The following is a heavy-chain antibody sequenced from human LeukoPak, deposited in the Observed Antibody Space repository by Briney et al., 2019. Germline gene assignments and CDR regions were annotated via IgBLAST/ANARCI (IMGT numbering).Heavy chain of an antibody. J-gene: IGHJ4*02. CDR2: IRSKANSYAT. CDR1: GFTFSGSA. CDR3: TRATLDYGGNFGFDS. D-gene: IGHD4-23*01. Sequence: PGGSLRLSCAASGFTFSGSAMHWVRQASGKGLEWVGRIRSKANSYATAYAASVKGRFTISREDSKNTAYLQMNSLKTEDTAVYYCTRATLDYGGNFGFDSWGQGSLVTVSS. V-gene: IGHV3-73*01.